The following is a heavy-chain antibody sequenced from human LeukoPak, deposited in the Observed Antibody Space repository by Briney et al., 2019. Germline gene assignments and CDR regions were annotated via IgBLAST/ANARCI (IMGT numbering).Heavy chain of an antibody. Sequence: ASVKVSCKASGYTYTGYYMHWVRQAPGQGLEWMGWINPNSGGTNYAQKFQGRVTMTRDTSISTAYMEPSRLRSDDTAVYYCARDLVGATTNFDYWGQGTLVTVSS. V-gene: IGHV1-2*02. CDR1: GYTYTGYY. J-gene: IGHJ4*02. CDR3: ARDLVGATTNFDY. CDR2: INPNSGGT. D-gene: IGHD1-26*01.